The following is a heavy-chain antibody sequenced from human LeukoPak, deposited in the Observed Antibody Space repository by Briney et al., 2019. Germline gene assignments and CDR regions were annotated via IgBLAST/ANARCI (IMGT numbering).Heavy chain of an antibody. CDR1: GFSFRRNS. CDR2: ISRSSGTI. CDR3: ARGDSSGYHCYFDS. D-gene: IGHD3-22*01. Sequence: GSLRLSCAASGFSFRRNSMNWVRQAPGKGLEWVSFISRSSGTINYADSVKGRFTISRDNAENSLYLQMNSLKDEDTAVYYCARGDSSGYHCYFDSWGQGTLVTVSS. J-gene: IGHJ4*02. V-gene: IGHV3-48*02.